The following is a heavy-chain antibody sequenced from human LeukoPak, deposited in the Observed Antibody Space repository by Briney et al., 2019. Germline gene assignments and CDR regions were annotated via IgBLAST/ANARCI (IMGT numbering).Heavy chain of an antibody. Sequence: GESLNISCKGSGYIFTSYWISWVPQMPGEGPEWMGRVDPSDSYTNYSPSFQGHVSISADKSISTAYLQWRSLKASDTAMYYCASLFRDDVFDIWGQGTMVTVSS. J-gene: IGHJ3*02. V-gene: IGHV5-10-1*01. D-gene: IGHD3-10*01. CDR1: GYIFTSYW. CDR3: ASLFRDDVFDI. CDR2: VDPSDSYT.